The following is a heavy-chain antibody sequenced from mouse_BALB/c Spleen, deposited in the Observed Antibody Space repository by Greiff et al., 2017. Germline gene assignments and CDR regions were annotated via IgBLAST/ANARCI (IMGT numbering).Heavy chain of an antibody. D-gene: IGHD1-1*01. CDR3: ARAVVGDWYFDV. V-gene: IGHV14-3*02. CDR2: IDPANGNT. CDR1: GFNIKDTY. J-gene: IGHJ1*01. Sequence: DVKLQESGAELVKPGASVKLSCTASGFNIKDTYMHWVKQRPEQGLEWIGRIDPANGNTKYDPKFQGKATITADTSSNTAYLQLSSLTSEDTAVYYCARAVVGDWYFDVWGAGTTVTVSS.